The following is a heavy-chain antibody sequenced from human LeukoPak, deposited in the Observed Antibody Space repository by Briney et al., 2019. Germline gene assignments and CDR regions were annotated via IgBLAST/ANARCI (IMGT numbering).Heavy chain of an antibody. CDR2: MNPNNGNT. CDR1: GYTFTSYD. Sequence: GASVKVSCKASGYTFTSYDINWVRQATGQGLEWMGWMNPNNGNTGYAQKFQGRVTFTWNTSISTVYMELSSLRSEDTALYYCARGLRFLEWLSVYPGFDYWGQGTLVTVSS. D-gene: IGHD3-3*01. V-gene: IGHV1-8*03. CDR3: ARGLRFLEWLSVYPGFDY. J-gene: IGHJ4*02.